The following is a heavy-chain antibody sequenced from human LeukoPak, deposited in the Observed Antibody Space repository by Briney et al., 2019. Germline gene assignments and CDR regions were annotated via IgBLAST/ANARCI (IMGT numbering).Heavy chain of an antibody. CDR2: ISGSGGST. V-gene: IGHV3-23*01. J-gene: IGHJ4*02. D-gene: IGHD3-16*02. CDR3: VKGGPDDYVWGSYRSPQDY. Sequence: GGSLRLSCAASGFTFSSYAMSWVRQAPGKGLEWVSAISGSGGSTYYADSVKGRFTISRDNSKNTLYLQMNSLRAEDTAVYYCVKGGPDDYVWGSYRSPQDYWGQGTLVTVSS. CDR1: GFTFSSYA.